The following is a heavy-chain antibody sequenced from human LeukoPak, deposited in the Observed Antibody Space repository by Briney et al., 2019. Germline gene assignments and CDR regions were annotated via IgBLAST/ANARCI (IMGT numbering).Heavy chain of an antibody. D-gene: IGHD6-19*01. CDR2: IIPIFGTA. CDR1: GGTFSSYA. J-gene: IGHJ4*02. Sequence: SVKVSCKASGGTFSSYAISWVRQAPGQGPEWMGRIIPIFGTANYAQKFQGRVTITTDESTSTAYMELSSLRSEDTAVYYCARDNSGWYYFDYWGQGTLVTVSS. V-gene: IGHV1-69*05. CDR3: ARDNSGWYYFDY.